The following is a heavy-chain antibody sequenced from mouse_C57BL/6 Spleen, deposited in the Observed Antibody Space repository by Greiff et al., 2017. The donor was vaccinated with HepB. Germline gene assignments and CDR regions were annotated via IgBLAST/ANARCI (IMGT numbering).Heavy chain of an antibody. CDR2: IWSGGST. J-gene: IGHJ2*01. V-gene: IGHV2-2*01. Sequence: QVQLKQSGPGLVQPSQSLSITCTVSGFSLTSYGVHWVRQSPGKGLEWLGVIWSGGSTDYNAAFISRLSISKDNSKSQVFFKMNSLQADDTAIYYCATIYGYDGGYLDYWGQGTTLTVSS. CDR1: GFSLTSYG. D-gene: IGHD2-2*01. CDR3: ATIYGYDGGYLDY.